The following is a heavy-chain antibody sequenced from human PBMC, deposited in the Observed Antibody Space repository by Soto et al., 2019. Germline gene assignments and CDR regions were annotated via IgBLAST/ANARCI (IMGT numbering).Heavy chain of an antibody. CDR2: ISYDGSNK. J-gene: IGHJ5*02. Sequence: VQLVESGGGVVQPGRSLRRSCAASGFTFSSYAMHWVRQAPGKGLEWVAVISYDGSNKYYADSVKGRFTISRDNSKNTLYLQMNSLRAEDTAVYYCARRGYKHWFDPWGQGTLVTVSS. D-gene: IGHD5-12*01. V-gene: IGHV3-30-3*01. CDR3: ARRGYKHWFDP. CDR1: GFTFSSYA.